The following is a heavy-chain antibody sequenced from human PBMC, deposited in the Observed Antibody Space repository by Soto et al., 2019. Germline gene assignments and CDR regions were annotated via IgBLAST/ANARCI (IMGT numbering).Heavy chain of an antibody. D-gene: IGHD2-21*02. CDR2: FSYDGSNK. CDR3: AKEPYIVVVTAARGGYFDY. Sequence: QVELVESGGGVVQSGGALRIPCGAPGFSFRVVSLHWIPQAPGGGPGGGGGFSYDGSNKYYADSVKGRFTISRDNSKNTLYLQMNSLRAEDTAVYYCAKEPYIVVVTAARGGYFDYWGQGTLVTVSS. CDR1: GFSFRVVS. V-gene: IGHV3-30*04. J-gene: IGHJ4*02.